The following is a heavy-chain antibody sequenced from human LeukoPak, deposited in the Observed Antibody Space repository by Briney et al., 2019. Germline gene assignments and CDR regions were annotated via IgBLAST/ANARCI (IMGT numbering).Heavy chain of an antibody. D-gene: IGHD4-17*01. CDR1: GGTFSSYA. CDR3: AGGATVTHGGAFDI. V-gene: IGHV1-8*02. Sequence: ASVKVSCKASGGTFSSYAISWVRQAPGQGLEWMGWMNPNSGNTGYAQKFQGRVTMTRNTSISTAYMELSSLRSEDTAVYYCAGGATVTHGGAFDIWGQGTMVTVSS. CDR2: MNPNSGNT. J-gene: IGHJ3*02.